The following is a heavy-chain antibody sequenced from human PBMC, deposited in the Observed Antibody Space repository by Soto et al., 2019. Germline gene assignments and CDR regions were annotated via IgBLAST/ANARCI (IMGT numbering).Heavy chain of an antibody. V-gene: IGHV3-33*01. D-gene: IGHD6-19*01. J-gene: IGHJ6*02. CDR3: ARAGGSSGWYSHYGMDV. Sequence: GGSLRLSCAASGFTFSSDGMHWDRQAPGKGLEWVAVIWYDGSNKYYADSVKGRFTISRDNSKNTLYLQMNSLRAEDTAVYYCARAGGSSGWYSHYGMDVCGQGTTVTVSS. CDR2: IWYDGSNK. CDR1: GFTFSSDG.